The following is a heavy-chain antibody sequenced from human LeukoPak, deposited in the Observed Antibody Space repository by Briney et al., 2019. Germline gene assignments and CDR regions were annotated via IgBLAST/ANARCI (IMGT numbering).Heavy chain of an antibody. J-gene: IGHJ4*02. V-gene: IGHV3-7*01. D-gene: IGHD3-10*01. CDR2: IKQDGSEK. CDR1: GFTFSSYW. CDR3: AREKDYYGSGNYYASDY. Sequence: GGSLRLSCAASGFTFSSYWMSWVRQAPGKGLEWVANIKQDGSEKYYVDSVKGRFTISRDNAKNSLYLQMSSLRAEDTAVYYCAREKDYYGSGNYYASDYWGQGTLVTVSS.